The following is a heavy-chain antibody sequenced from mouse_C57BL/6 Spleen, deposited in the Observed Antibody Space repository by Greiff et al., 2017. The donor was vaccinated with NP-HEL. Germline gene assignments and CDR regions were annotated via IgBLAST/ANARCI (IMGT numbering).Heavy chain of an antibody. Sequence: QVQLQQSGPELVKPGASVKISCKASGYAFSSSWMNWVMQRPGKGLEWIGRIYPGDGDTNYNGKFKGKATLTADKYSSTAYMQLSSLTSEDSAVYFLARGATVVDYYAMGYWGQETSVTVSS. J-gene: IGHJ4*01. CDR2: IYPGDGDT. CDR3: ARGATVVDYYAMGY. V-gene: IGHV1-82*01. D-gene: IGHD1-1*01. CDR1: GYAFSSSW.